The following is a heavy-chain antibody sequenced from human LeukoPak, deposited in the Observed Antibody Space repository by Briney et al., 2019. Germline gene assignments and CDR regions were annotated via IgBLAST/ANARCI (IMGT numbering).Heavy chain of an antibody. J-gene: IGHJ4*02. D-gene: IGHD3-22*01. CDR2: INHSGST. CDR1: GDSITSTNW. CDR3: ARGVPPAYYYDSSGYSDSFDY. Sequence: SGTLSLTCAVSGDSITSTNWWSWVRQPPGKGLEWIGEINHSGSTNYNPSLKSRVTISVDTSKNQFSLKLSSVTAADTAVYYCARGVPPAYYYDSSGYSDSFDYWGQGTLVTVSS. V-gene: IGHV4-4*02.